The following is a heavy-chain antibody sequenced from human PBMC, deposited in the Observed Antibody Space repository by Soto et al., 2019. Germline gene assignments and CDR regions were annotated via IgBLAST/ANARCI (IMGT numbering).Heavy chain of an antibody. CDR1: GGSISSGDYF. CDR3: ARDDGYYRLYDY. CDR2: IYYTGRT. D-gene: IGHD3-3*01. Sequence: QVRLQESGPGLVKPSQTLSLTCTAAGGSISSGDYFWSWGRQPPGKGLEWIGYIYYTGRTSYNPSLKCRITMSVDTSKNQFSLKVSSVTAADTAVYFCARDDGYYRLYDYWGQGTLVTVSS. J-gene: IGHJ4*02. V-gene: IGHV4-30-4*01.